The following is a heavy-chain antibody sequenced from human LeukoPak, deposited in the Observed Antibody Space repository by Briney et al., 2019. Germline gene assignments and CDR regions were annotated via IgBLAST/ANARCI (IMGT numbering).Heavy chain of an antibody. V-gene: IGHV1-69*05. CDR2: IIPIFGTA. CDR1: GGTLSSYA. J-gene: IGHJ4*02. Sequence: SVKVSSKASGGTLSSYAISWVRQAPGQGLEWMGGIIPIFGTANYAQKFQGRVTITTDESTSTAYMELSSLRSEDTAVYYCARDRRVDYGDYVFDYWGQGTLVTVSS. D-gene: IGHD4-17*01. CDR3: ARDRRVDYGDYVFDY.